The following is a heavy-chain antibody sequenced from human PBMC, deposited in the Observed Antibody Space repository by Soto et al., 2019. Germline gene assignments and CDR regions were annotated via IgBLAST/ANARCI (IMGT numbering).Heavy chain of an antibody. CDR3: AKDVLAGPGTSIFDS. Sequence: QVQLVESGGGVVQPGRSLRLSCAASGFTFSSYGMHWVRQAPGKGLEWVAVISYDGSNKYYADSVKGRFTISRDNSKNPLYLQMTSLRAEDRAVYYCAKDVLAGPGTSIFDSWGQGTLVTVSS. V-gene: IGHV3-30*18. D-gene: IGHD6-13*01. CDR2: ISYDGSNK. J-gene: IGHJ4*02. CDR1: GFTFSSYG.